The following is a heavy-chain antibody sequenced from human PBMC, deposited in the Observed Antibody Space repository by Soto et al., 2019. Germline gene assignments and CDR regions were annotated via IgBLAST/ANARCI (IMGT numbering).Heavy chain of an antibody. V-gene: IGHV3-9*01. CDR2: ISWNSGSI. D-gene: IGHD3-3*01. CDR1: GFTFDDYA. CDR3: AKVTYYDFWSGHFDY. J-gene: IGHJ4*02. Sequence: EVQLVESGGGLVQPGRSLRLSCAASGFTFDDYAMHWVRQAPGKVLEWVSGISWNSGSIGYADSVKGRFTISRDNAKNSLYLQMNSLRAEDTAFYYCAKVTYYDFWSGHFDYWGQGTLVTVSS.